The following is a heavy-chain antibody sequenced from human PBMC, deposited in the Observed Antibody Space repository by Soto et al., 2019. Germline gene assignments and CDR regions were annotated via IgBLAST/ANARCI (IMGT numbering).Heavy chain of an antibody. V-gene: IGHV4-31*03. CDR1: GGSISRGGYY. CDR2: IYYSGST. D-gene: IGHD2-2*01. J-gene: IGHJ6*02. CDR3: ARAHQRESYYYGMDV. Sequence: SETLSLTCTVSGGSISRGGYYGSWIRQHPGKGLEWIGYIYYSGSTYYNPSLKSRVTISVDTSKNQFSLKLSSVTAADTAVYYCARAHQRESYYYGMDVWGQGPTVTVSS.